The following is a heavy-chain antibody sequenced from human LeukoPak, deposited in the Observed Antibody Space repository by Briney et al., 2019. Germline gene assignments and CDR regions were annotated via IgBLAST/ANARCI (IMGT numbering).Heavy chain of an antibody. J-gene: IGHJ4*02. CDR3: ARPIEGSYYDLTCFDY. V-gene: IGHV3-23*01. CDR2: ISGVDGTT. Sequence: PGGSLRLSCAASGFTFSAYAMSWVRQAPGKGLEWVSAISGVDGTTYYADSVKGRFTISRDNSMNTLYLQMNSLRAEDTAVYYCARPIEGSYYDLTCFDYWGQGTLVTVSS. D-gene: IGHD3-10*01. CDR1: GFTFSAYA.